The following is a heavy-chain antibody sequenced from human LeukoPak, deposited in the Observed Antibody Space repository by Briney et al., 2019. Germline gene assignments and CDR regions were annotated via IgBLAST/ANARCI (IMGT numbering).Heavy chain of an antibody. Sequence: GGSLRLSCAASGFTFSTYAMSWVRQAPGKGLEWVSAISGSGGSTYYADSVKGRFTISRDNSKNTVFLQMHSLRAEDTAVYYCAKDLSTFGGVTVKFDYWGQGTLVTVSS. J-gene: IGHJ4*02. CDR2: ISGSGGST. D-gene: IGHD3-16*02. CDR1: GFTFSTYA. CDR3: AKDLSTFGGVTVKFDY. V-gene: IGHV3-23*01.